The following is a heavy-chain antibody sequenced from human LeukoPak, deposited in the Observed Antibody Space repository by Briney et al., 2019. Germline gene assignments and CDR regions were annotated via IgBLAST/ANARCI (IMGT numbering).Heavy chain of an antibody. CDR1: GLTFNRCW. CDR2: INPDGRDT. D-gene: IGHD2-21*02. J-gene: IGHJ1*01. Sequence: GGSLRLSCVVSGLTFNRCWMNWVRRAPGKGLEWVAHINPDGRDTYYVGSVKGRFTISRDNAQNSMYLQMNSLRVEDTAVYYCTSWGDTTAEYFQRWGQGTLVTVSS. CDR3: TSWGDTTAEYFQR. V-gene: IGHV3-7*01.